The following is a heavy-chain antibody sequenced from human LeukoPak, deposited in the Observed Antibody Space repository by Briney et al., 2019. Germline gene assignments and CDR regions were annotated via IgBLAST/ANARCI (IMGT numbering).Heavy chain of an antibody. Sequence: MTSETLSLTCTVSGGSISSSYYYWGWIRQPPGKGLEWIGSIYSSGSTYYNPSLKSRVTISVDTSKNQFSLKLSSVTAADTAVYYCARVGRLWSFDYWGQETLVTVSS. J-gene: IGHJ4*02. V-gene: IGHV4-39*01. CDR3: ARVGRLWSFDY. CDR2: IYSSGST. CDR1: GGSISSSYYY. D-gene: IGHD5-18*01.